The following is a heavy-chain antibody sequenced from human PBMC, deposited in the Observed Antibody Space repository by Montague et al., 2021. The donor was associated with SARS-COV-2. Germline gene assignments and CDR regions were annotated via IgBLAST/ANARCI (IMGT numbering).Heavy chain of an antibody. CDR2: IYYSGST. CDR1: GGSISSYY. CDR3: ARRSLGYCSGGSCYSGYDY. D-gene: IGHD2-15*01. Sequence: SDTLSLTRTVSGGSISSYYWSWIRQPPGKGLEWIGYIYYSGSTNXNPSLKSRVTISVDTSKNQFSLKLSSVTAADTAVYYCARRSLGYCSGGSCYSGYDYWGQGTLVTVSS. V-gene: IGHV4-59*07. J-gene: IGHJ4*02.